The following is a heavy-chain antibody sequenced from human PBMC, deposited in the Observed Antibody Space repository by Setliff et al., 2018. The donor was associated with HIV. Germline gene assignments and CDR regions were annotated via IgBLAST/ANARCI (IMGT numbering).Heavy chain of an antibody. V-gene: IGHV3-74*03. CDR2: LNSDGSST. D-gene: IGHD3-22*01. Sequence: GGSLRLSCAASGFIFRNYWMHWVRQAPGKGLVWVSCLNSDGSSTTYADSVKGRFTISRDNAKNSMDLQMNSLRAEDTAIYYCAKDRYYDSSGSPFGYWGQGTLVTVSS. J-gene: IGHJ4*02. CDR1: GFIFRNYW. CDR3: AKDRYYDSSGSPFGY.